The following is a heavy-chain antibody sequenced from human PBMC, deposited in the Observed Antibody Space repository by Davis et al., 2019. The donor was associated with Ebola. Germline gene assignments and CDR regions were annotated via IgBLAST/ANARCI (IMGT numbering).Heavy chain of an antibody. CDR1: GGSINNYF. CDR2: IHYLGNT. CDR3: ARGNYGDYIVLHYYNMDV. D-gene: IGHD4-17*01. J-gene: IGHJ6*02. Sequence: GSLRLSCTVSGGSINNYFWSWIRQPPGKGLEWIGNIHYLGNTNYNPSLRSRVTMSVDTSKNQFSLKLSSVTAADTAVYYCARGNYGDYIVLHYYNMDVWGQGTTVTVSS. V-gene: IGHV4-59*01.